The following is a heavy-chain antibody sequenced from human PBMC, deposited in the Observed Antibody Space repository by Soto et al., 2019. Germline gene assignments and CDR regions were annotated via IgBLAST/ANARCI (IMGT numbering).Heavy chain of an antibody. CDR3: VKDTLGGMTPVFMPGPD. Sequence: GGSLRLSCAASGLTFSTYGFHWVRQAPGKGLEWVAVISNDVRNIHYAESVKGRFTISRDNSKNTLYLQMNSLRPNDTAVYYCVKDTLGGMTPVFMPGPDWGQGTLVTVSA. V-gene: IGHV3-30*18. CDR1: GLTFSTYG. J-gene: IGHJ4*02. D-gene: IGHD2-2*01. CDR2: ISNDVRNI.